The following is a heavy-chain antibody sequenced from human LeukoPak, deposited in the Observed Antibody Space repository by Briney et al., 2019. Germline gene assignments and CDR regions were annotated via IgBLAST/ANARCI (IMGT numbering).Heavy chain of an antibody. D-gene: IGHD3-22*01. J-gene: IGHJ4*02. V-gene: IGHV3-73*01. CDR2: IRSKANSYAT. CDR1: GFSFSGSA. Sequence: GGSLRLSCTASGFSFSGSAMHWVRQASGKGLEWVGRIRSKANSYATAYAASVKGRFTISRDDSKNTAYLQMNSLKTEDTAVYYCRAYDSSGSIDYWGQGTLVTVSS. CDR3: RAYDSSGSIDY.